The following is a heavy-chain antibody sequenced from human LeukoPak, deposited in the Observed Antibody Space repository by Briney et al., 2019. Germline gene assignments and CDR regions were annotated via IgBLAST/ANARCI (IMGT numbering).Heavy chain of an antibody. CDR3: ARDRGAAVADY. V-gene: IGHV4-31*03. D-gene: IGHD6-19*01. Sequence: TSGTLSLTCSVSGGSISSGGYYWTWIRQHPGKGLEWIGYISYSGSTYYNPSLQSRVTISVDTSKNQFSLKLSSVTAADTAVYYCARDRGAAVADYWGQGTLVTVSS. J-gene: IGHJ4*02. CDR2: ISYSGST. CDR1: GGSISSGGYY.